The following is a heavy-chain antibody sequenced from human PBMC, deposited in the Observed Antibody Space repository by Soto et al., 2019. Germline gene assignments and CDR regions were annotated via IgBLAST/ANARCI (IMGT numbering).Heavy chain of an antibody. J-gene: IGHJ4*02. CDR3: AKDGDCTSTNFCDYFDY. CDR2: ISYDGNNK. Sequence: PGGSLRLSCAASGFTFSTYDMHWVRQAPGEGLEWVAGISYDGNNKYYADSVKGRFTISRDNSKNTLYLQMNSLRAEDTAVYYCAKDGDCTSTNFCDYFDYWGQGTLVTVSS. CDR1: GFTFSTYD. D-gene: IGHD2-2*03. V-gene: IGHV3-30*18.